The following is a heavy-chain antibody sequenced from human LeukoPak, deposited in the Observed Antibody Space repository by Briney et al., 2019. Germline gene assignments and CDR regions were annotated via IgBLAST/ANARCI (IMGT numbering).Heavy chain of an antibody. CDR1: GGSISSGGYY. D-gene: IGHD3-9*01. CDR3: ARGGYDILTGYYMGDFDY. Sequence: PSETLSLTCTVSGGSISSGGYYWSWIRQHPGKGLEWIGYIYYSGSTYYNPSLKSRVTISVDTSKKQFSQKLSSVTAADTAVYYCARGGYDILTGYYMGDFDYWGQGTLVTVSS. J-gene: IGHJ4*02. CDR2: IYYSGST. V-gene: IGHV4-31*03.